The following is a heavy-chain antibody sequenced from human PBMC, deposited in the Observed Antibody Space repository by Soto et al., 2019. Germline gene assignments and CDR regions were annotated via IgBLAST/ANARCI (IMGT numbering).Heavy chain of an antibody. CDR3: AKKVTIYAVDPADY. V-gene: IGHV3-23*01. CDR1: GFTFSNYG. J-gene: IGHJ4*02. CDR2: MSGSGDDA. D-gene: IGHD3-3*01. Sequence: GGSMRLSCAASGFTFSNYGMSWVRQAPGKGLEWVSVMSGSGDDAYYADSVKGRFTISRDNSKNTLYLQMDSLRAEDTAVYFCAKKVTIYAVDPADYWGQGTQVTVSS.